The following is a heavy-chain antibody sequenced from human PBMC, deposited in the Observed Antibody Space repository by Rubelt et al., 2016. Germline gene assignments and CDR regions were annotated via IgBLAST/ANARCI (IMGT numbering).Heavy chain of an antibody. CDR3: AKFVGCGVSYYGMDV. CDR1: GFTFSSYA. V-gene: IGHV3-23*01. CDR2: ISGSGGST. J-gene: IGHJ6*02. Sequence: EVQLLESGGGLVQPGGSLRLSCAASGFTFSSYAMSWVRQAPGKGLEWVSGISGSGGSTYYAGSVKGRFTVSRDSSKNTLYLKMNSQVAEDTAVYYCAKFVGCGVSYYGMDVWGQGTTVTVSS. D-gene: IGHD3-3*01.